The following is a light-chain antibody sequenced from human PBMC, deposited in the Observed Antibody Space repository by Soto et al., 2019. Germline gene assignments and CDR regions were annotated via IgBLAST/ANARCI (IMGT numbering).Light chain of an antibody. CDR2: EVS. Sequence: QSVLTQPASVSGSPGQSITISCTATTSDVDHSNYVSWYQHHPGKAPKLIIYEVSNRPSGVSNRFSGSKSGNTASLSISGLQSEDEADYYCSSYTRSSTYVFGTGTKLTVL. J-gene: IGLJ1*01. CDR1: TSDVDHSNY. CDR3: SSYTRSSTYV. V-gene: IGLV2-14*01.